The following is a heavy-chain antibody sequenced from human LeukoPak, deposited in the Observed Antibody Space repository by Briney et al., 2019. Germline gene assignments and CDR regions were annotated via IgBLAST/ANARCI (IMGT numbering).Heavy chain of an antibody. CDR3: ARLPTLWFGETGFDY. J-gene: IGHJ4*02. D-gene: IGHD3-10*01. Sequence: PSETLSLTCAGYGGSFSGYYWSWIRQPPGKGVEWIGEINHSGSTNYNPSLKSRVTISVDTSKNQFSLKLSSVTAADTAVYYCARLPTLWFGETGFDYWGQGTLVTVSS. V-gene: IGHV4-34*01. CDR1: GGSFSGYY. CDR2: INHSGST.